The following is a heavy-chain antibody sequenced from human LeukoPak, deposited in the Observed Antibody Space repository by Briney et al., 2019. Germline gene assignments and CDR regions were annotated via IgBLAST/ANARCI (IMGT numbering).Heavy chain of an antibody. V-gene: IGHV3-23*01. J-gene: IGHJ3*02. CDR1: GFTFRNYA. CDR3: ARDNWNDVEGAFDI. D-gene: IGHD1-20*01. CDR2: ITASGGST. Sequence: GSLRLSCAASGFTFRNYAMNWVRQAPGKGLEWVSGITASGGSTFHADSVKGRFTMSRDNSKNTLYLQMNSLRAEDTAIYYCARDNWNDVEGAFDIWGQGTMVTVSS.